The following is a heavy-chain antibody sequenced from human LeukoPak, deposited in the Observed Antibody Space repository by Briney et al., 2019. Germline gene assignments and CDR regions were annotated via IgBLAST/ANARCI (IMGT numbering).Heavy chain of an antibody. Sequence: ASVKVSCKVSTYMFTGLSLHWVRQPPGKGLEWMGGFDPEDGNPIYSQNFQGRVTVTKDTSKHTTYIELSSLRSDDTAIYYCATVGLSSGWYRFDYWGQGTLVTVAS. CDR3: ATVGLSSGWYRFDY. V-gene: IGHV1-24*01. J-gene: IGHJ4*02. D-gene: IGHD6-19*01. CDR1: TYMFTGLS. CDR2: FDPEDGNP.